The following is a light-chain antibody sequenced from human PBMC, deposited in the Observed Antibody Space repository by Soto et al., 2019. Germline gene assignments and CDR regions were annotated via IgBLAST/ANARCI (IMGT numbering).Light chain of an antibody. V-gene: IGKV1-39*01. CDR1: QNIINY. CDR2: VAS. Sequence: DIQMTQSPSSLSASVGDRVTITCRASQNIINYLNWYQQKPGKAPQLLIYVASRLQSGVTSRFSGSGSGTDFTLTISSLQPEDFATYYCHQSYNAPITFGQGTRLDI. J-gene: IGKJ5*01. CDR3: HQSYNAPIT.